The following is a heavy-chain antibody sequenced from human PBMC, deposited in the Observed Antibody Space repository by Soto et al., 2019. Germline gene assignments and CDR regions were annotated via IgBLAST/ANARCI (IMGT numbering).Heavy chain of an antibody. J-gene: IGHJ4*02. CDR2: IIPIFGTA. V-gene: IGHV1-69*13. CDR1: GGTFSSYA. CDR3: ALGATTVNYFDY. Sequence: ASVKVSCKASGGTFSSYAISWVRQAPGQGLEWMGGIIPIFGTANYAQKFQGRVTITADESTSTAYMELSSLRSEDTAVYYCALGATTVNYFDYWGQGTLVTVSS. D-gene: IGHD1-26*01.